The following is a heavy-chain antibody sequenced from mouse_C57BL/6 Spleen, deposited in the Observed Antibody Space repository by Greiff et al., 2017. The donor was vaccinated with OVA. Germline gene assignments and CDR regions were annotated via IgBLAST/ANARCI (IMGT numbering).Heavy chain of an antibody. D-gene: IGHD2-3*01. CDR1: GYAFSSSW. CDR3: ASSDYDGYYWYFEV. J-gene: IGHJ1*03. CDR2: IYPGDGDT. Sequence: QVQLQQPGPELVKPGASVKISCKASGYAFSSSWMNWVKQRPGKGLEWIGRIYPGDGDTNYNGKFKGKATLTADKSSSTAYMQLSSLTSEDSAVYFGASSDYDGYYWYFEVWGTGTTVTVSS. V-gene: IGHV1-82*01.